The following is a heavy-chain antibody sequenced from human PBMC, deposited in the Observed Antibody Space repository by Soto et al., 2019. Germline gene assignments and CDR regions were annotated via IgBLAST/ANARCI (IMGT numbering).Heavy chain of an antibody. CDR1: GFTFSSYW. V-gene: IGHV3-7*01. Sequence: GGSLRLSCAASGFTFSSYWMSWVRQAPGKGLEWVANIKQDGSEKYYVDSVKGRFTISRGNAKNSLYLQMNSLRAEDTAVYYCARDTKGYDFWSGYYNSYWGQGTLVTVSS. D-gene: IGHD3-3*01. CDR3: ARDTKGYDFWSGYYNSY. J-gene: IGHJ4*02. CDR2: IKQDGSEK.